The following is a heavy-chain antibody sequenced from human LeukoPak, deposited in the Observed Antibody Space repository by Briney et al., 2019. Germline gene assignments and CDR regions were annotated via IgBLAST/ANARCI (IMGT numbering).Heavy chain of an antibody. CDR3: ARVKYYDSSGSNYYYGMDV. CDR2: IYYSGST. J-gene: IGHJ6*02. D-gene: IGHD3-22*01. Sequence: SETLSLTCAVSGGSLSSHYWTWIRQPPGKGLEWIGYIYYSGSTNYNPSLKSRVTISVDTSKNQFSLKLSSVTAADTAVYYCARVKYYDSSGSNYYYGMDVWGQGTTVTVSS. CDR1: GGSLSSHY. V-gene: IGHV4-59*11.